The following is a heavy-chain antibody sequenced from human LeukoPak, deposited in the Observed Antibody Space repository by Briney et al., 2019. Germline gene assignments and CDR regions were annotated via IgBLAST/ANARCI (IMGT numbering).Heavy chain of an antibody. CDR1: GFTFSSYG. V-gene: IGHV3-49*04. Sequence: GGSLRLSCAASGFTFSSYGMHWVRQAPGKGLEWVAFIRSKAYGVTPEYAASVKGRVTISRDDSKSIAYLQMNSLKTEDTAVYYCAKDKCTNGVCHFDYWGQGTLVTVSS. CDR3: AKDKCTNGVCHFDY. D-gene: IGHD2-8*01. J-gene: IGHJ4*02. CDR2: IRSKAYGVTP.